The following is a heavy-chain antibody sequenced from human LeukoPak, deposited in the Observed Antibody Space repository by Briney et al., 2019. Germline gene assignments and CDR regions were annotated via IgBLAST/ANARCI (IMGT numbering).Heavy chain of an antibody. Sequence: GSSVKVSCEASGGTFSSYAFSWVGQTPGQGLEWMGRIIPIIGIANYAQKFQGRVTITADKSTSTAYMELRSLRSEDTAVYYCARDYSSGWYDYWGQGTLVTVSS. V-gene: IGHV1-69*04. CDR3: ARDYSSGWYDY. J-gene: IGHJ4*02. D-gene: IGHD6-19*01. CDR1: GGTFSSYA. CDR2: IIPIIGIA.